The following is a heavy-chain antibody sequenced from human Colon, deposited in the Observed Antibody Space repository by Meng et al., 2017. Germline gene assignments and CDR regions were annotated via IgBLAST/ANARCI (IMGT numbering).Heavy chain of an antibody. D-gene: IGHD1-26*01. V-gene: IGHV3-11*01. J-gene: IGHJ5*01. CDR2: ISVGGSII. Sequence: QGQRVGAGGDLVKPGGSLILSCVASGFRFSDDHMAWIRQAPGKGLEWISYISVGGSIIYYADSVKGRFTISRDDAKNSVYLQMNSLRAEDTAVYYCARDGSHRRFDSWGQGTLVTVSS. CDR3: ARDGSHRRFDS. CDR1: GFRFSDDH.